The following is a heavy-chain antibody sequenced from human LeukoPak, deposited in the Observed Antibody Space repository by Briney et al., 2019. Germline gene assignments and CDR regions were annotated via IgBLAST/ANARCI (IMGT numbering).Heavy chain of an antibody. D-gene: IGHD6-13*01. CDR1: GFTFSSFA. Sequence: PGGSLRLSCAASGFTFSSFAMHWVRQAPGKGLEWVAVTSYDESEKYYADSVKDRFTISRDNSKNTLYLQMNSLRAEDTAVYYCARESYSSSWYVWQEIDYWGQGTLVTVSS. J-gene: IGHJ4*02. CDR2: TSYDESEK. V-gene: IGHV3-30*04. CDR3: ARESYSSSWYVWQEIDY.